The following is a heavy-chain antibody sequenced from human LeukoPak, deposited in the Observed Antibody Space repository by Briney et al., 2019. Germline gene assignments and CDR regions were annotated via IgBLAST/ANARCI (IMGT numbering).Heavy chain of an antibody. CDR3: TRDRGTYNWLDP. V-gene: IGHV3-73*01. CDR2: IDRPARSYAT. Sequence: GGSLRLSCAASGFTLSDSAIHWVRQASGKGLEWVGLIDRPARSYATAYGASVGGRFTISRDDSKNTAYLQMDSLKTEDTALYYCTRDRGTYNWLDPWGQGTLVTVSS. J-gene: IGHJ5*02. CDR1: GFTLSDSA. D-gene: IGHD1-26*01.